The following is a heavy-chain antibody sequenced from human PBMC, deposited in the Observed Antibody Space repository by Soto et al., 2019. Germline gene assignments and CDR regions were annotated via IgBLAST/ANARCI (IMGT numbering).Heavy chain of an antibody. Sequence: QVQLQESGPGLLKPSETLSLTCSVSGGSINSDYWSWIRQPAGKGLEWIGRIYTTGSPSYNPSLKSRVTMSVDTSKNQFALKLTSVTAADTAVYFCARHRGIAARADYWGQGTLVTVSS. J-gene: IGHJ4*02. D-gene: IGHD6-6*01. CDR1: GGSINSDY. V-gene: IGHV4-4*07. CDR3: ARHRGIAARADY. CDR2: IYTTGSP.